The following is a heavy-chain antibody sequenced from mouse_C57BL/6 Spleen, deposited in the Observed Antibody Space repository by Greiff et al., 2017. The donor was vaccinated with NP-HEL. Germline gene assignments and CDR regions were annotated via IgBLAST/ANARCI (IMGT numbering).Heavy chain of an antibody. V-gene: IGHV1-59*01. CDR1: GYTFTSYW. Sequence: QVQLQQPGAELVRPGTSVKLSCKASGYTFTSYWMHWVKQRPGQGLEWIGVIDPSDSYTNYNQKFKGKATFTVDTSSSTAYMQLSSLTAEDSAVYYCARRPGYFDVWGTGTTVTVSS. CDR2: IDPSDSYT. J-gene: IGHJ1*03. CDR3: ARRPGYFDV.